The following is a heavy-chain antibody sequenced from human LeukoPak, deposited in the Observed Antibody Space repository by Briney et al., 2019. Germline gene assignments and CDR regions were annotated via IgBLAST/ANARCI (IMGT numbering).Heavy chain of an antibody. Sequence: SETLSLTCAVYGGSFSGYYWSWLRQPPGKGLEWIGEINHSGSTNYNPSLKSRVTISVDTSKNQFSLKLSSVTAADTAVYYCARGGRITIFGVAADNWFDPWGQGTLVTVSS. D-gene: IGHD3-3*01. V-gene: IGHV4-34*01. CDR1: GGSFSGYY. CDR2: INHSGST. CDR3: ARGGRITIFGVAADNWFDP. J-gene: IGHJ5*02.